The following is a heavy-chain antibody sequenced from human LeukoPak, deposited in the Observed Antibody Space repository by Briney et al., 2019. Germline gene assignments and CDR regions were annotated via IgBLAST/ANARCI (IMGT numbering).Heavy chain of an antibody. Sequence: ASVKVSCKASGYTFTSYGISWVRPAPGQGPEWMGWISAYSTYNGNTNYAQKFQGRVTMTTDTSTSTAYMELRSLRSDDTAVYYCTRDLGQWLLQGIFFDYWGQGTLVTVSS. CDR3: TRDLGQWLLQGIFFDY. V-gene: IGHV1-18*01. J-gene: IGHJ4*02. CDR2: ISAYSTYNGNT. CDR1: GYTFTSYG. D-gene: IGHD5-12*01.